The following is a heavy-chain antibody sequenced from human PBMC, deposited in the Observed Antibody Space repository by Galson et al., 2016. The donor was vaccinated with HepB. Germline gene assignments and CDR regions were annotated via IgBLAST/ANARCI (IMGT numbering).Heavy chain of an antibody. CDR1: GFTFSSYG. D-gene: IGHD3-9*01. CDR2: IWYDGSDE. J-gene: IGHJ6*02. CDR3: ARDRDTILSYYGMDV. V-gene: IGHV3-33*01. Sequence: SLRLSCAASGFTFSSYGMHWVRQAPGKGLEWVAVIWYDGSDEYYADSVKGRFTISRDNSKNTLYLQMNSLRAEDTAVYYCARDRDTILSYYGMDVWGQGTTVTVSS.